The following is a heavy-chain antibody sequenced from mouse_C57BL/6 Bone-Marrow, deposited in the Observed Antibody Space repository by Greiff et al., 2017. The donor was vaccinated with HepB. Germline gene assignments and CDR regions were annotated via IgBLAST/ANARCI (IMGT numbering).Heavy chain of an antibody. V-gene: IGHV5-17*01. Sequence: DVKLVESGGGLVKPGGSLKLSCAASGSTFSDYGMHWVRQAPEKGLEWVAYISSGSSTIYYADTVKGRFTISRDNAKNTLFLQMTSLRSEDTAMYYCARYYYPYYWGQGTTLTVSS. J-gene: IGHJ2*01. D-gene: IGHD1-1*01. CDR3: ARYYYPYY. CDR2: ISSGSSTI. CDR1: GSTFSDYG.